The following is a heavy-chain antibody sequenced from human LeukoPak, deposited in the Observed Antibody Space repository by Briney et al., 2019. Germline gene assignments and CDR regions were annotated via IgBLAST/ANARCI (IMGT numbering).Heavy chain of an antibody. CDR1: GGSFSGYY. J-gene: IGHJ4*02. V-gene: IGHV4-34*01. CDR3: ARGAGDGGTVDY. Sequence: PSETLSLTCAVYGGSFSGYYWSWIRQPPGKGLEWIGEINHSGSTNYNPSLKSRVTISVDTSKNQFSLKLSSVTAADTAVYYCARGAGDGGTVDYWGQGTLVTVPS. CDR2: INHSGST. D-gene: IGHD4-23*01.